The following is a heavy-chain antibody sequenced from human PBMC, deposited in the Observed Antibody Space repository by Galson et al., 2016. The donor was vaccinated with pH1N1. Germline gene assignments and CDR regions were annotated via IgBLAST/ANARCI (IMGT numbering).Heavy chain of an antibody. J-gene: IGHJ4*02. D-gene: IGHD3-22*01. Sequence: SVKVSCKASGYTFITYYIHWVRQAPGQGLEWLGIINPSGVSTTYAQKFQGRVTMTRDTSTSTVYMELSSLISEDTAVYYCASRSSGQLHFDYWGQGTLVTVSS. CDR3: ASRSSGQLHFDY. V-gene: IGHV1-46*01. CDR1: GYTFITYY. CDR2: INPSGVST.